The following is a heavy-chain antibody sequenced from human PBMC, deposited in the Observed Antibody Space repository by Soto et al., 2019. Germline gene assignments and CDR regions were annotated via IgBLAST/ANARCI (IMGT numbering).Heavy chain of an antibody. V-gene: IGHV4-34*01. Sequence: SETLSLTCAVYGGSFSDYYLTWMRQPPEKGLEWIGEINHSGSTNQNPSFKSRVTISADTSKNQFSLRLSSVTAADTAIYYCATRITVFGLLIPPFDPWGQGTQVTVYS. CDR2: INHSGST. D-gene: IGHD3-3*01. CDR1: GGSFSDYY. J-gene: IGHJ5*02. CDR3: ATRITVFGLLIPPFDP.